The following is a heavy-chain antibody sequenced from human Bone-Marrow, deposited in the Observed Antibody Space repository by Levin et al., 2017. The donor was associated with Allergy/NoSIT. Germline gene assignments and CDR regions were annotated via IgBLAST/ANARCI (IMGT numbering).Heavy chain of an antibody. D-gene: IGHD3-10*01. CDR2: IYYSGST. V-gene: IGHV4-59*01. Sequence: NTSETLSLTCTVSGGSISSYYWSWIRQPPGKGLEWIGYIYYSGSTNYNPSLKSRVTISVDTSKNQFSLKLSSVTAADTAVYYCARVVRGIFDYWGQGTLVTVSS. J-gene: IGHJ4*02. CDR3: ARVVRGIFDY. CDR1: GGSISSYY.